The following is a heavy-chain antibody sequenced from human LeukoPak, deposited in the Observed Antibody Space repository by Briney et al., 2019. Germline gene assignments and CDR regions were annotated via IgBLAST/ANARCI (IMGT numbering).Heavy chain of an antibody. J-gene: IGHJ5*02. V-gene: IGHV3-48*03. CDR1: GFTFRSYE. CDR3: ARELRGSGFDP. D-gene: IGHD6-19*01. Sequence: GGSLRLSCEASGFTFRSYEMNWVRQAPGKGLEWVSYISRDSSTMDYSDSVKGRFTISRDNARNSLYLQLNSLTADDTAVYYCARELRGSGFDPWGQGTLVTVSA. CDR2: ISRDSSTM.